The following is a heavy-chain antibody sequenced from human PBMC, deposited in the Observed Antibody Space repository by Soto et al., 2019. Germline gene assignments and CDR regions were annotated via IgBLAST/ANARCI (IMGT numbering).Heavy chain of an antibody. D-gene: IGHD4-17*01. CDR3: ARDRDYGDYYYGMDV. CDR2: IYSGGST. Sequence: EVQLVESGGGLIQPGGSLRLSCAASGFTVSSNYMSWVRQAPGKGLEWVSVIYSGGSTYYADSVKGRFTISRDNSKTTLYLQMNSLRAEDTAVYYCARDRDYGDYYYGMDVWGQGTTVTVSS. CDR1: GFTVSSNY. V-gene: IGHV3-53*01. J-gene: IGHJ6*02.